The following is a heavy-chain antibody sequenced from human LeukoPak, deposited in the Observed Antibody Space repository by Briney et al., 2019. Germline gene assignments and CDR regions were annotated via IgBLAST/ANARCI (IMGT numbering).Heavy chain of an antibody. CDR3: ARGGMIVVVITFDY. CDR2: ISYDGSNK. Sequence: GGSLRLSCAASGFTFSSYAMRWVRQAPGKGLEWVAVISYDGSNKYYADSVKGRFTISRDNSKNTLYLQMNSLRAEDTAVYYCARGGMIVVVITFDYWGQGTLVTVSS. J-gene: IGHJ4*02. V-gene: IGHV3-30*04. D-gene: IGHD3-22*01. CDR1: GFTFSSYA.